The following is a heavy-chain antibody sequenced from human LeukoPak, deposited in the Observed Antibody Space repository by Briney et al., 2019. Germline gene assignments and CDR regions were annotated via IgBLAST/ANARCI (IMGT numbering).Heavy chain of an antibody. D-gene: IGHD6-13*01. CDR1: GGSISSSSYY. CDR2: IYYSGST. CDR3: ARVYYSSSYDYWYFDL. J-gene: IGHJ2*01. Sequence: SETLSLTCTVSGGSISSSSYYWSWIRQPPGKGLEWIGYIYYSGSTNYNPSLKSRVTISVDTSKNQFSLRLSSVTAADTAVYYCARVYYSSSYDYWYFDLWGRGTLVTVSS. V-gene: IGHV4-61*01.